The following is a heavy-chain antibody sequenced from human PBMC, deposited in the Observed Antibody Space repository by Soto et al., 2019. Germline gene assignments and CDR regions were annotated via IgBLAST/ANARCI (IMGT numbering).Heavy chain of an antibody. V-gene: IGHV3-33*01. Sequence: QVQLVESGGGVVQPGRSLRLSCAASGFRFSGYAMHWVRQAPGKGLEWVAVIWYDGSNENYADPVRGRFTISRDNSKNTVYLQMTSLRGEDTAVYYCARAGGYNYDEQTFDYWGQGTLVTVSS. J-gene: IGHJ4*02. CDR2: IWYDGSNE. D-gene: IGHD5-18*01. CDR1: GFRFSGYA. CDR3: ARAGGYNYDEQTFDY.